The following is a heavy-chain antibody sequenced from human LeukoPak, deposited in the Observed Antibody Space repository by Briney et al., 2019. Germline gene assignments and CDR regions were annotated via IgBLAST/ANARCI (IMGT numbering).Heavy chain of an antibody. Sequence: SETLSLTRTVSGGSISSSSYYWGWIRQPPGKGLEWIGSIYYSGSTYYNPSLKSRVTISVDTSKNQFSLKLSSVTAADTAVYYCARESPNSSGWYYFDYWGQGTLVTVSS. D-gene: IGHD6-19*01. J-gene: IGHJ4*02. CDR1: GGSISSSSYY. CDR3: ARESPNSSGWYYFDY. V-gene: IGHV4-39*07. CDR2: IYYSGST.